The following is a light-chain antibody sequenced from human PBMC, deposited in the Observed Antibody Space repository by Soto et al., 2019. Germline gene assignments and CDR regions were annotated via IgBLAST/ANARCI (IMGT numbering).Light chain of an antibody. CDR2: DAS. Sequence: AIQLTQSPSSLSASVGDRVTITCRASQGISSALAWYQQKPGKAPKLLIYDASSLESGVPSRFSGSVSGTDFTLTISSLQPEDFAPYYCQQFNNYRFTFGPGTKVDIK. CDR3: QQFNNYRFT. J-gene: IGKJ3*01. CDR1: QGISSA. V-gene: IGKV1D-13*01.